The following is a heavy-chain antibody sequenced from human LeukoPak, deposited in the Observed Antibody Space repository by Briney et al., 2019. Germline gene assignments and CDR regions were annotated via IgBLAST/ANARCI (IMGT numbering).Heavy chain of an antibody. CDR1: GYTFTTYD. CDR2: MNPNSGNT. D-gene: IGHD1-26*01. V-gene: IGHV1-8*03. Sequence: ASVKVSCKASGYTFTTYDITWVRQATGQGLEWMGWMNPNSGNTAYAQKFQGRVTITRNTSISTAYMELRSLRSDDTAVYYCARAVVGATYYFDYWGQGTLVTVSS. CDR3: ARAVVGATYYFDY. J-gene: IGHJ4*02.